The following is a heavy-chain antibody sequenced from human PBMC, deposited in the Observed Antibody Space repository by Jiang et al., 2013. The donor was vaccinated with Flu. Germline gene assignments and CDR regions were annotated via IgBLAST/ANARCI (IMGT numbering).Heavy chain of an antibody. V-gene: IGHV4-34*01. CDR1: GGSFSGYY. Sequence: LLKPSETLSLTCAVYGGSFSGYYWSWIRQPPGKGLEWIGEINHSGSTNYNPSLKSRVTISVDTSKNQFSLKLSSVTAADTAVYYCACQRALLWFRELCNWGQGTLVTVS. D-gene: IGHD3-10*01. CDR2: INHSGST. CDR3: ACQRALLWFRELCN. J-gene: IGHJ4*02.